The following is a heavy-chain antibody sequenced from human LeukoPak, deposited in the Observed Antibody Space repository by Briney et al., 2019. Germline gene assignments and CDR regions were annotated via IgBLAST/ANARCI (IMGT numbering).Heavy chain of an antibody. V-gene: IGHV4-38-2*02. J-gene: IGHJ4*02. D-gene: IGHD3-10*01. CDR3: ARMAYYFDSGSYYMGFFDY. CDR2: IFHRVST. Sequence: SETLSLTCTVSGYSISTDYFWGWIRPPPGKGLEWIGSIFHRVSTYYNPSLKSRVTISFDTSRNQFYLKLSSVTAADTAVYYFARMAYYFDSGSYYMGFFDYWGQGTLFTVSS. CDR1: GYSISTDYF.